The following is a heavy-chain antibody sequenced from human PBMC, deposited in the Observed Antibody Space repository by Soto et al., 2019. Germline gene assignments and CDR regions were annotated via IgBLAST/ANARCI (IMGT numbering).Heavy chain of an antibody. J-gene: IGHJ5*01. Sequence: GGSLRLSCAASGFTFGYFAMTWVRQAPGKGLEWVSSISNSGGSTYYADSVKGRFTISRANSKNTLYLQMNSLRAEDTAVYYCANDGSRNLFESWGQGTLVTVSS. V-gene: IGHV3-23*01. CDR1: GFTFGYFA. CDR3: ANDGSRNLFES. CDR2: ISNSGGST. D-gene: IGHD2-15*01.